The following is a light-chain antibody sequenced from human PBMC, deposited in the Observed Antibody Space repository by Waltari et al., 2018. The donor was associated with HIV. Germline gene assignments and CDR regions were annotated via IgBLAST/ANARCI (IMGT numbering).Light chain of an antibody. V-gene: IGLV9-49*01. CDR2: VGTGGIVG. Sequence: QPVMTHPPSASASLGASVTLTCTLSSGYSSHNVYWPPQRPGTGPRFVMRVGTGGIVGSKGDGIPDRFSVLGSGLNRYLTIKSIQEEDEGDYHCGADHGSGSNFVYVFGPGTKVIVL. CDR1: SGYSSHN. J-gene: IGLJ1*01. CDR3: GADHGSGSNFVYV.